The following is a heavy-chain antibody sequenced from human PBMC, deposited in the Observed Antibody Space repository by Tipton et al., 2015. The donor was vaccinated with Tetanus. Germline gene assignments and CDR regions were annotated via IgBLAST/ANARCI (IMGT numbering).Heavy chain of an antibody. CDR3: TPGKYSGHDNFDY. CDR1: GFTVSSNY. Sequence: SLRLSCAASGFTVSSNYMSWVRQAPGKGLEWVSVIYSDGNTYYADSVKGRFTISRDNSKNTLYPQMNSLRAEDTAVYYCTPGKYSGHDNFDYWGQGTLVTVSS. CDR2: IYSDGNT. V-gene: IGHV3-53*01. J-gene: IGHJ4*02. D-gene: IGHD5-12*01.